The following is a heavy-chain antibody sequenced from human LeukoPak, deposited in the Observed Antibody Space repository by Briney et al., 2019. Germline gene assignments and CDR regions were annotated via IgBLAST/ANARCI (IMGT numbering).Heavy chain of an antibody. D-gene: IGHD6-19*01. CDR2: IFGSGGSP. Sequence: GGSLTLSCAAYGFTFNSYAMYWVRQAPGKGLEWVSGIFGSGGSPHYADSVKGRFTISRDNSKNTVYLQMGSLRAEDTAVYYCAKTTTGYSSGRYPGWPADYWGQGSLVTVSS. CDR3: AKTTTGYSSGRYPGWPADY. J-gene: IGHJ4*02. CDR1: GFTFNSYA. V-gene: IGHV3-23*01.